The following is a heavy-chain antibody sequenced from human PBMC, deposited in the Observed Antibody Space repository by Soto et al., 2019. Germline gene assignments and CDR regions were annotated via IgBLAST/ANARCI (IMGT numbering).Heavy chain of an antibody. CDR2: ISDNSSVI. CDR3: ARDRDAYCCEGICSGPYFDY. CDR1: GFTFSTHS. V-gene: IGHV3-48*02. J-gene: IGHJ4*02. D-gene: IGHD2-21*01. Sequence: TGGSLRLSCAASGFTFSTHSINWVRQAPGKGLEWISYISDNSSVIYYADAVKGRFTISRDNAKNSLYLQMNSLRDEDTAVYYCARDRDAYCCEGICSGPYFDYWGQGTLVTVS.